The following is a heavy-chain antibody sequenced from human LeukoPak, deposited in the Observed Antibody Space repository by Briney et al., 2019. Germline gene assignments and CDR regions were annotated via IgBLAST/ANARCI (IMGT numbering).Heavy chain of an antibody. Sequence: PSETLSLTCTVSGGSISSSSYYWGWIRQPPGKGLEWIGSIYNSGSTYYNPSLKSRVTISVDTSKNQFSLKLSSVTAADTAVYYCARHGRPLYSSSFGWFDPWGQGTLVTVSS. J-gene: IGHJ5*02. CDR1: GGSISSSSYY. D-gene: IGHD6-6*01. V-gene: IGHV4-39*01. CDR3: ARHGRPLYSSSFGWFDP. CDR2: IYNSGST.